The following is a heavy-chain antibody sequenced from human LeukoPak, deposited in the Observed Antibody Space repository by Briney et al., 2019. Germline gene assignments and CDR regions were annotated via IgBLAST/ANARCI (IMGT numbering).Heavy chain of an antibody. CDR3: ARVTGTMIDY. J-gene: IGHJ4*02. D-gene: IGHD1-1*01. CDR1: GDSVSSNSAA. CDR2: TYYRSKWYY. V-gene: IGHV6-1*01. Sequence: SQTLSLTCAISGDSVSSNSAAWNWIRQSPSRGLEWLGRTYYRSKWYYDYAVSVTSRVTINPDTSKNQFSLQLSSVTPEDTAVYYCARVTGTMIDYWGQGTLVTVSS.